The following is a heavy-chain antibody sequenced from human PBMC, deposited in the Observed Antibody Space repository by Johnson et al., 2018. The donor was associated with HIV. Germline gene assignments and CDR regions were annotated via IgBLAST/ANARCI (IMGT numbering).Heavy chain of an antibody. CDR3: AKAQKGQYYYDSSGGDLTDI. Sequence: QVQLVESGGGVVQPGRSLRLSCVASGFSFSSFAMHWVRQAPGKGLQWVAVMSFDETNSYDSDSVDVKGRFTISRDNSKNTLYLQMNSLRAEDTAVYYCAKAQKGQYYYDSSGGDLTDIWGQGTMVTGSS. CDR1: GFSFSSFA. V-gene: IGHV3-30-3*01. CDR2: MSFDETNS. D-gene: IGHD3-22*01. J-gene: IGHJ3*02.